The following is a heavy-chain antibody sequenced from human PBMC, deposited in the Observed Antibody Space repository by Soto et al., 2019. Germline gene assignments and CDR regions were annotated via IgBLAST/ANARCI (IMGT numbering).Heavy chain of an antibody. D-gene: IGHD3-16*01. V-gene: IGHV4-4*02. CDR2: IYHSGST. CDR1: GGSISSSNW. Sequence: QVQLQDSGPGLVKPSGTLSLTCAVSGGSISSSNWWSWVRQPPGKGLEWIGEIYHSGSTNYNPSLKSRVTIPVDKSKNQFSLQLSSVTAADTAVYYCAGHLWRGGAWAPTRRHDAFDVWGQGTMVTVSS. J-gene: IGHJ3*01. CDR3: AGHLWRGGAWAPTRRHDAFDV.